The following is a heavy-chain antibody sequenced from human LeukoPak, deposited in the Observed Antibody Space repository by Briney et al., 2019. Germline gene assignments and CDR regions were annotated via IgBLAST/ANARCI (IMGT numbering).Heavy chain of an antibody. CDR3: AGGGTVGATYNWFDP. J-gene: IGHJ5*02. CDR1: GGSISSYY. D-gene: IGHD1-26*01. V-gene: IGHV4-59*01. Sequence: SETLSLTCTVSGGSISSYYWSWIRQPPGKGLEWFGYIYYSGSTNYNPSLKSRVTISVDTSKNQFSLKLSSVTAADTAVYCCAGGGTVGATYNWFDPWGQGTLVTVSS. CDR2: IYYSGST.